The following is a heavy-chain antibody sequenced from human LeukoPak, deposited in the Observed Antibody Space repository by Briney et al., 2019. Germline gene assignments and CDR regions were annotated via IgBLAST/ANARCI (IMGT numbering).Heavy chain of an antibody. J-gene: IGHJ4*02. CDR3: AKDIAQGYTFGTIDQDY. Sequence: GGSLRLSCAASRLPFSSYAMSWVRQAPGKGLEWVSAISESGSGTYYADSVKGRFTISRDNSRNTLSLQMYSLGVEDTAVYYCAKDIAQGYTFGTIDQDYWGQGTLVTVSS. CDR2: ISESGSGT. V-gene: IGHV3-23*01. D-gene: IGHD5-18*01. CDR1: RLPFSSYA.